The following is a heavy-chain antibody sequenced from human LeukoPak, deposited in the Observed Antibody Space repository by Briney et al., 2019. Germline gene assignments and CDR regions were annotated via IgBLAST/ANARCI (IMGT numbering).Heavy chain of an antibody. CDR2: IYYSGST. Sequence: SETLSLTCTVSGGSISSYYWSWIRQPPGKGLEWIGYIYYSGSTNYNPSLKSRVTISVDTSKNQFSLKLSSVTAADTAVYYCARDSGIPIYYDILTGYYNGGYFQHWGQGTLVTVSS. CDR3: ARDSGIPIYYDILTGYYNGGYFQH. V-gene: IGHV4-59*01. D-gene: IGHD3-9*01. CDR1: GGSISSYY. J-gene: IGHJ1*01.